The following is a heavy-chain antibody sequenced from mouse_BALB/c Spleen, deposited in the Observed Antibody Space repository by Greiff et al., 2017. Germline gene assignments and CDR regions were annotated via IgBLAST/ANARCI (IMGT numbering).Heavy chain of an antibody. J-gene: IGHJ4*01. Sequence: VQLQQPGAELVRSGASVKLSCTASGFNIKDYYMHWVKQRPEQGLEWIGWIDPENGDTEYAPKFEGKATMTADTSSNTAYLQLSSLTSEDTAVYYGNGGDVNYYAMDYWGQGTSVTVSS. V-gene: IGHV14-4*02. CDR3: NGGDVNYYAMDY. CDR1: GFNIKDYY. CDR2: IDPENGDT. D-gene: IGHD3-3*01.